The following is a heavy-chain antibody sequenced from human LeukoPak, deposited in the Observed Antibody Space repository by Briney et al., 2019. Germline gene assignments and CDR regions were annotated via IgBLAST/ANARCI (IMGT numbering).Heavy chain of an antibody. Sequence: SETLSLTCTVSGGSISSGGYYWSWIRQHPGKGLEWIGYIYYSGSTYYNPSLKSRVTISVDTSKNQFSLKLSSVTAADTAVYYCARDSDGSFDYWGQGTLATVSS. J-gene: IGHJ4*02. CDR1: GGSISSGGYY. CDR3: ARDSDGSFDY. CDR2: IYYSGST. V-gene: IGHV4-31*03. D-gene: IGHD5-24*01.